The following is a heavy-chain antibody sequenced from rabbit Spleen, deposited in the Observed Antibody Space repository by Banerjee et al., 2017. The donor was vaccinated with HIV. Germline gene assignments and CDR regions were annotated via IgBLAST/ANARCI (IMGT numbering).Heavy chain of an antibody. CDR3: ARDTGSSFSSYGMDL. D-gene: IGHD8-1*01. Sequence: QEQLEESAGGLVQPGGSLKLSCKASGFTLSSYYMNWVRQAPGKGLEWIACIYISIGSTYYASWAKGRFTISKASSTAVTLQMTSLTVADTATYFCARDTGSSFSSYGMDLWGQGTLVTVS. V-gene: IGHV1S45*01. CDR1: GFTLSSYYM. CDR2: IYISIGST. J-gene: IGHJ6*01.